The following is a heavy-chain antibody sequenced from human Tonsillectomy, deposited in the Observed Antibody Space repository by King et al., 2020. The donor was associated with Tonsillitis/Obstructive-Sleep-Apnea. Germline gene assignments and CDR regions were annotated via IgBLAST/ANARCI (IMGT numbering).Heavy chain of an antibody. CDR3: TRILCIAARPDGGYFDY. Sequence: TLKESGPVLVKPTETLTLTCTVSGFSLSNARMGVSWIRQPPGKALEWLAHIFSNDEKSCSTSLKSRLTISKDTSKSQVVLTLTNIDPVDTATYYCTRILCIAARPDGGYFDYWGQGTLVTVSS. CDR2: IFSNDEK. CDR1: GFSLSNARMG. D-gene: IGHD6-6*01. V-gene: IGHV2-26*01. J-gene: IGHJ4*02.